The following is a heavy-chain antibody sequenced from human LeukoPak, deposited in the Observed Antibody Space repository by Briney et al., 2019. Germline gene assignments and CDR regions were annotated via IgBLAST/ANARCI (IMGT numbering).Heavy chain of an antibody. D-gene: IGHD3-3*01. V-gene: IGHV3-21*01. CDR3: ARGRSEWLLPFDY. Sequence: GGSLRLSCAASGFTFSSYSMNWVRQAPGKGLEWVSSISSSSSYIYYAYSVKRRFPISRDNAKNSLYLQMNSLRAEDTAVYYCARGRSEWLLPFDYWGQGTLVTVSS. CDR2: ISSSSSYI. CDR1: GFTFSSYS. J-gene: IGHJ4*02.